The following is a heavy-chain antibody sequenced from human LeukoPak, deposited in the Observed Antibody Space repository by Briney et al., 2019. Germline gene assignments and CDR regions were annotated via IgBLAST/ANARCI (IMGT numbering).Heavy chain of an antibody. J-gene: IGHJ5*02. D-gene: IGHD3-16*01. Sequence: GGSLRLSCAASGFIFSNYAMHWGRQAPGKGLEWVAVISSNGGDQYYAGSVKGRFTISRDNSKNTLYFQLNSLRAEDTAIYYCAKDGGAGGAIDLWGQGTLVIVSS. CDR3: AKDGGAGGAIDL. CDR2: ISSNGGDQ. CDR1: GFIFSNYA. V-gene: IGHV3-30-3*01.